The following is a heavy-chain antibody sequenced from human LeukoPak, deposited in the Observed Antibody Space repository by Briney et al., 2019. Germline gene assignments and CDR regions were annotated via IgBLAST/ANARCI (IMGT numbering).Heavy chain of an antibody. J-gene: IGHJ3*02. V-gene: IGHV1-2*02. CDR1: GYTFTGYY. CDR3: ARARSKIVVVTNDAFDI. Sequence: GASVKVSCKASGYTFTGYYMHWVRQPPGQGLEWMGWINPNSGGTNYAQKFQGRVTMTRDTSISTAYMELSRLRSDDTAVYYCARARSKIVVVTNDAFDIWGQGTMVTVSS. D-gene: IGHD3-22*01. CDR2: INPNSGGT.